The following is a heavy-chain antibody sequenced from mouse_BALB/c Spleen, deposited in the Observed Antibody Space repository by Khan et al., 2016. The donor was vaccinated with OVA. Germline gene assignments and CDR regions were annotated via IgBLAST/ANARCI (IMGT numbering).Heavy chain of an antibody. CDR1: GYSFTSYY. CDR2: INPSNGGT. D-gene: IGHD2-1*01. CDR3: TRSVYGTFAY. J-gene: IGHJ3*01. V-gene: IGHV1S81*02. Sequence: VQLQQSGAELVKPGASVRLSCKASGYSFTSYYLYWVKQRPGQGLEWIGAINPSNGGTNFNEKFKIKATLTVDKASSTAYMQLSSLTSEDSSVYYRTRSVYGTFAYWGRGTLVTVSA.